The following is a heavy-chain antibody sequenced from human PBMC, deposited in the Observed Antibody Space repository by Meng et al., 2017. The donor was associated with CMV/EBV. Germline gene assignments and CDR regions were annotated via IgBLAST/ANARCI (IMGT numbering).Heavy chain of an antibody. D-gene: IGHD3-10*01. J-gene: IGHJ6*02. V-gene: IGHV4-34*01. CDR1: GGSFSGYD. CDR2: INHRGST. CDR3: ARGLREFYYYYGMDV. Sequence: SETLSLTCAVYGGSFSGYDWTWIRQSPGKGLEWIGEINHRGSTNYNPSLKSRLTISLDTSKNQFSLKLKSVTAADTAVYYCARGLREFYYYYGMDVWGQGTTVTVSS.